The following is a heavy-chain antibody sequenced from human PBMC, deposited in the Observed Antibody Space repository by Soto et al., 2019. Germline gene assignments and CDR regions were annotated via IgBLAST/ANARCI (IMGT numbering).Heavy chain of an antibody. CDR1: GDSVSSSSAA. V-gene: IGHV6-1*01. J-gene: IGHJ6*02. CDR2: TYYRSKWYN. CDR3: ARGIMITFGGVIDHYYYYGMDV. D-gene: IGHD3-16*02. Sequence: SQTLSLTCAISGDSVSSSSAAWNWIRQSPSRGLEWLGRTYYRSKWYNDYAVSVKSRITINPDTSKNQFSLQLNSVTPEDTAVYYCARGIMITFGGVIDHYYYYGMDVWGQGTTVTVSS.